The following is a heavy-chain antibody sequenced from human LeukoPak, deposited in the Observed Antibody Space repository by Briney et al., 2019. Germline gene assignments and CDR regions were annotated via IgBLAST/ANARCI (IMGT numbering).Heavy chain of an antibody. CDR1: GGSISSSSYY. CDR2: IYTSGST. CDR3: ARTTYYYDSSGYYLPAFDI. V-gene: IGHV4-61*02. Sequence: PSETLSLTCTVSGGSISSSSYYWSWIRQPAGKGLEWIGRIYTSGSTNYNPSLKSRVTMSVDTSKNQFSLKLSSVTAADTAVYYCARTTYYYDSSGYYLPAFDIWGQGTMVTVSS. D-gene: IGHD3-22*01. J-gene: IGHJ3*02.